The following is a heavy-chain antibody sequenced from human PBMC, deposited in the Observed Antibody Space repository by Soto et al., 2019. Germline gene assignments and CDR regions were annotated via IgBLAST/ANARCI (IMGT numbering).Heavy chain of an antibody. D-gene: IGHD6-6*01. J-gene: IGHJ4*02. CDR1: GYIFSSYG. CDR2: ISTSNGNT. Sequence: ASVKVSCKASGYIFSSYGISWVRLAPGQGLERMGWISTSNGNTKFAQKFQGRVAMTTDTSTSTAYMELRSLRSDDSGVYYCARTLSSSPSPYYFNYWGQGTLVTVSS. V-gene: IGHV1-18*04. CDR3: ARTLSSSPSPYYFNY.